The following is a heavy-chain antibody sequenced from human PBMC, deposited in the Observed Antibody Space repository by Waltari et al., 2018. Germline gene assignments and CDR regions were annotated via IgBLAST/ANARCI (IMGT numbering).Heavy chain of an antibody. CDR1: GDSISSGDHY. J-gene: IGHJ4*02. CDR3: ARERAGSGYDGYFVY. D-gene: IGHD5-12*01. Sequence: QVQLQESGPGLVKPSQTLSLTCTVSGDSISSGDHYWSWIRHPPGKGLEWIGYIYNSGSTYYNPSLKSRVTISVDTSRNQFSLNLNSVTAADTAVYYCARERAGSGYDGYFVYWGQGTLVTVSS. CDR2: IYNSGST. V-gene: IGHV4-30-4*08.